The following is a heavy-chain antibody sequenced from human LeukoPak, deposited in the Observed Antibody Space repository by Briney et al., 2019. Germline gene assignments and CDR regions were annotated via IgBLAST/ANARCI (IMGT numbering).Heavy chain of an antibody. J-gene: IGHJ4*02. CDR1: GYTFTTYY. Sequence: ASVKVSCKASGYTFTTYYIHWVRQAPGQGLEWMGIINPTGGSSNYAQKFQGRVTMTRDTSTTTVYMELNSLRSEDTAVYYCARDGHSSSSANFDYWGQGTLVTVSS. CDR3: ARDGHSSSSANFDY. CDR2: INPTGGSS. V-gene: IGHV1-46*01. D-gene: IGHD6-6*01.